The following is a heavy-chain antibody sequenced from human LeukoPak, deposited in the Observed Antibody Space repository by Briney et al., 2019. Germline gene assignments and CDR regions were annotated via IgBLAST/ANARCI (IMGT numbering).Heavy chain of an antibody. CDR2: IYYSGSA. CDR1: GGSISRSSYY. J-gene: IGHJ4*02. V-gene: IGHV4-39*01. CDR3: AVRTYYYGSGSSGEDY. D-gene: IGHD3-10*01. Sequence: PSETLSLTCTVSGGSISRSSYYWGWIRQPPGKGLEWIGNIYYSGSAYYNPSLKSRPTISIDTSKNQFSLNLTSVTAADTAVYYCAVRTYYYGSGSSGEDYWGQGTLVTVSS.